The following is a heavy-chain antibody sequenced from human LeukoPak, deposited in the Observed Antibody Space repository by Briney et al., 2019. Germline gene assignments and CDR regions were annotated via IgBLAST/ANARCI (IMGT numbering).Heavy chain of an antibody. J-gene: IGHJ4*02. CDR3: ASRVGATGSIDY. Sequence: VASVKVSCKASGYTFTSYDINWVRQATGQGLEWMGWMKPNSGNTGYAQKFQGRVTMTRNTSISTAYMELSSLRSEDTAVYYCASRVGATGSIDYWGQGTLVTVSS. CDR2: MKPNSGNT. V-gene: IGHV1-8*01. CDR1: GYTFTSYD. D-gene: IGHD1-26*01.